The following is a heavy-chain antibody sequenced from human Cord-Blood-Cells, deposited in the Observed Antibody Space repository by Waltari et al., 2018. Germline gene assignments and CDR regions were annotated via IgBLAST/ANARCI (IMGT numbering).Heavy chain of an antibody. CDR3: AREGQGRRSSSIDY. Sequence: QVQLVQSGAEVKKPGSSVKVSCKASGGTFSSSAISWVRSAPGQGLEWMGRIIPTLGIANYAQKFQGRVTITADKSTSTAYMELSSLRSGDTAVYYCAREGQGRRSSSIDYWGQGTLVTVSS. V-gene: IGHV1-69*09. CDR1: GGTFSSSA. J-gene: IGHJ4*02. CDR2: IIPTLGIA. D-gene: IGHD6-6*01.